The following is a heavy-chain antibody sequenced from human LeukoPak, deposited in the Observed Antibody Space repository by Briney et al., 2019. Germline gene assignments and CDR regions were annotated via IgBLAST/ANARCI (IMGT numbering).Heavy chain of an antibody. CDR3: ATSGSFDP. CDR1: GYTFTGYY. J-gene: IGHJ5*02. CDR2: INPNSGGT. Sequence: ASVKVSCKASGYTFTGYYMHWVRQAPGQRLEWMGWINPNSGGTYYIQKFQGRVTMTRDTSITTAYMELSGLTSDDTAVYYCATSGSFDPWGQGTLVTVSS. V-gene: IGHV1-2*02.